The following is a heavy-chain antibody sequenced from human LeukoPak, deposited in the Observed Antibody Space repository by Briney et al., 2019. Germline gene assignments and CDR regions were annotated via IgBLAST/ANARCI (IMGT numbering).Heavy chain of an antibody. CDR1: GYSISSGYY. V-gene: IGHV4-38-2*02. Sequence: SETLSLTCTVSGYSISSGYYWGWIRQPPGKGLEWIGSIYHSGSTYYNPSLKSRVTISVDTSKNQFSLKLSSVTAADTAVYYCVRESGTTALLRRDYYYYYMDVWGKGTTVTVSS. D-gene: IGHD1-7*01. CDR2: IYHSGST. CDR3: VRESGTTALLRRDYYYYYMDV. J-gene: IGHJ6*03.